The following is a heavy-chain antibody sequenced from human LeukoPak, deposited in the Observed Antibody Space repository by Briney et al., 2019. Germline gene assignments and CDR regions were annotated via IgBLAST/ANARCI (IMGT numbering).Heavy chain of an antibody. D-gene: IGHD5-12*01. J-gene: IGHJ4*02. CDR3: ASYSGCPLSSFDY. V-gene: IGHV4-59*01. CDR1: GGSISSYY. CDR2: IYYSGST. Sequence: SETLSLTCTVSGGSISSYYWSWIRQPPGKGLEWIGYIYYSGSTNYNPSLKSRVTISVDTSKNQFSLKLSSVTAADTAVYYCASYSGCPLSSFDYWGQGTLVTVSS.